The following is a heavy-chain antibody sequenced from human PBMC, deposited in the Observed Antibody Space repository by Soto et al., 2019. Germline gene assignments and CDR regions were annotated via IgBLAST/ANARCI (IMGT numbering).Heavy chain of an antibody. J-gene: IGHJ6*02. CDR1: GGTFSSYA. CDR2: IIPIFGTA. D-gene: IGHD3-9*01. Sequence: SVKVSCKASGGTFSSYASSWVRLAPGQGLEWMGGIIPIFGTANYAQKFQGRVTITADKSTSTAYMELSSLRSEDTAVYYCARPYDILTHDGMDVWGQGTTVTVSS. CDR3: ARPYDILTHDGMDV. V-gene: IGHV1-69*06.